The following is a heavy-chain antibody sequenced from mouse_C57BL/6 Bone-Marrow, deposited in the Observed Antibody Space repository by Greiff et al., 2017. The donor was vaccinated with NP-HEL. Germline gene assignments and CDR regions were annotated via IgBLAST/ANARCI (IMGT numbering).Heavy chain of an antibody. J-gene: IGHJ1*03. CDR3: ARHRDDCYFDV. V-gene: IGHV5-12*01. Sequence: EVMLVESGGGLVQPGGSLKLSCAASGFTFSDYYMYWVRQTPEQRLEWVAYISNGGGSTYYPENVKGRFTISRDNAKNTVYLKMSRLKSEGTAMYYCARHRDDCYFDVWCTGTTVTVSS. D-gene: IGHD3-3*01. CDR1: GFTFSDYY. CDR2: ISNGGGST.